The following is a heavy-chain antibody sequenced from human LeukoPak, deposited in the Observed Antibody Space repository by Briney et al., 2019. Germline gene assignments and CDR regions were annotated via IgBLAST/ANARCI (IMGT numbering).Heavy chain of an antibody. D-gene: IGHD2-15*01. J-gene: IGHJ4*02. Sequence: GGSLRLSCAASGFTFNSYTMSWVRQAPGKGLEWVSGVSSTGVTTYYADSVKGRFTISRDNSRNTLYLQMNSLRAEDTAVYYCAKGRGYCSAGSCYSGFDYWGQGTLVTVSS. CDR2: VSSTGVTT. CDR1: GFTFNSYT. V-gene: IGHV3-23*01. CDR3: AKGRGYCSAGSCYSGFDY.